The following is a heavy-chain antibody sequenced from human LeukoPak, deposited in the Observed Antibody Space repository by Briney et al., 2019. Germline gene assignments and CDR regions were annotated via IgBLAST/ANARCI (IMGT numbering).Heavy chain of an antibody. D-gene: IGHD3-10*01. CDR3: ARDVGGIFPWFYFDY. CDR2: IDPSGTTA. V-gene: IGHV3-48*03. J-gene: IGHJ4*02. CDR1: GFIFSNYE. Sequence: PGGSLRLSCEGSGFIFSNYEMNWVRQAPGKGLEWISYIDPSGTTAYYADSVKGRFTISRDNAQNSLYLHMNSLRAEDTALYYCARDVGGIFPWFYFDYWGQGTLVSVSS.